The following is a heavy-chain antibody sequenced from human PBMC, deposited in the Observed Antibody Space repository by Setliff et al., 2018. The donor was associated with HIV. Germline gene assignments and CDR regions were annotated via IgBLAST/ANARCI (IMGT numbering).Heavy chain of an antibody. J-gene: IGHJ6*02. CDR2: IYTSGST. CDR3: ARSPSYSSSFSYYYYSMDV. D-gene: IGHD6-6*01. Sequence: ASETLSLTCTVSGGSISSYYWSWIRQPPGQGLEWIGHIYTSGSTKYNPSLKSRVTISVDTSKNQFSLKLSSVTAADTAVYYCARSPSYSSSFSYYYYSMDVWGQGTTVTVSS. V-gene: IGHV4-4*09. CDR1: GGSISSYY.